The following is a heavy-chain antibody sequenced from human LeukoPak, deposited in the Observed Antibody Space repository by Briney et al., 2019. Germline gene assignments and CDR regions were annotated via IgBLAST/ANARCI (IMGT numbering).Heavy chain of an antibody. J-gene: IGHJ4*02. CDR3: AKQLFYYDSSGYYVTHFDY. CDR2: IYYSGST. D-gene: IGHD3-22*01. V-gene: IGHV4-59*08. CDR1: GGSISSYY. Sequence: PSETLSLTCTVSGGSISSYYWSWIRQPPGKGLEWIGYIYYSGSTNYNPSLKSRVTISVDTSKNQFSLKLSSVTAADTAVYYCAKQLFYYDSSGYYVTHFDYWGQGTLVTVSS.